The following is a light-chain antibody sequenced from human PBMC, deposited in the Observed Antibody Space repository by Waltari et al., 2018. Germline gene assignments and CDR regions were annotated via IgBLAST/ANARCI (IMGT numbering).Light chain of an antibody. Sequence: DIQMTQSPFTQTASVGARVIFNCPASQSISKWLDWYQQKPGKAPKLLIYKASTLESGVPSRFSGSGSGTEFTLTISSLQPEDFATYYCQQYNSYSLLSFGGGTKVEIK. V-gene: IGKV1-5*03. CDR3: QQYNSYSLLS. CDR2: KAS. J-gene: IGKJ4*01. CDR1: QSISKW.